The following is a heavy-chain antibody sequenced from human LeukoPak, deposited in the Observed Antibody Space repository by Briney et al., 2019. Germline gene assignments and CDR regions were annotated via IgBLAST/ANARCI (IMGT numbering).Heavy chain of an antibody. J-gene: IGHJ5*02. V-gene: IGHV1-2*02. CDR3: ERDRGNWFDP. Sequence: ASVKVSCKASVYTCTGYYMHWVRQAPGQGLEWMGWINPNSGGTNYAQKFQGRVTMTRDTSISTAYMELSRLRSDDTAVYYCERDRGNWFDPWGQGTLVTVSS. CDR2: INPNSGGT. CDR1: VYTCTGYY. D-gene: IGHD3-10*01.